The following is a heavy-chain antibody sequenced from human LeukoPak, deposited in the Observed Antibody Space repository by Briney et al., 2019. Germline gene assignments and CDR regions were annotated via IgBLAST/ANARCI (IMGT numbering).Heavy chain of an antibody. CDR3: ARDRGPPYYDFWSGYYYYYYGMDV. Sequence: SETLSLTCTVSGGSISSYYWSWIRQPPGKGLEWIGYIYYSGCTNYNPSLKSRVTISVDTSKNQFSLKLSSVTAADTAVYYCARDRGPPYYDFWSGYYYYYYGMDVWGQGTTVTVSS. CDR2: IYYSGCT. D-gene: IGHD3-3*01. J-gene: IGHJ6*02. CDR1: GGSISSYY. V-gene: IGHV4-59*01.